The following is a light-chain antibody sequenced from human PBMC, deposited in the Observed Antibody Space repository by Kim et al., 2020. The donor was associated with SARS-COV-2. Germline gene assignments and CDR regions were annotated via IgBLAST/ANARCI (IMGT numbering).Light chain of an antibody. CDR2: GTS. CDR1: RSVSSN. Sequence: EIVMTQSPATLSVSPGGRATLSCRASRSVSSNLALYQHKPGQAPRVLIYGTSTRATGIPARFSGSGSGTEFTLTISSLQSGDSAVYYCHQYNTWPPGTFGQGTKVDIK. V-gene: IGKV3-15*01. CDR3: HQYNTWPPGT. J-gene: IGKJ2*01.